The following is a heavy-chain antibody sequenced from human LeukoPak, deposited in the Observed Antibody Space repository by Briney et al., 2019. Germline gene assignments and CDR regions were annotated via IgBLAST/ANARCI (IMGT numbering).Heavy chain of an antibody. CDR3: ARVAPREDCSGGSCYNGFGHYYYYYYMDV. D-gene: IGHD2-15*01. J-gene: IGHJ6*03. CDR2: INWNGGST. Sequence: PGGSLRLSCAASGFTFSSYSMNWVRQAPGKGLEWVSGINWNGGSTGYADSVKGRFTISRDNAKNSLYLQMNSLRAEDTALYHCARVAPREDCSGGSCYNGFGHYYYYYYMDVWGKGTTVTISS. V-gene: IGHV3-20*01. CDR1: GFTFSSYS.